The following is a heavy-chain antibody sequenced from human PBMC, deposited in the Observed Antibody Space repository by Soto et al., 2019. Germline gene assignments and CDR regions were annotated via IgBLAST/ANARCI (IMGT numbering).Heavy chain of an antibody. J-gene: IGHJ4*02. Sequence: ASVKVSCKASGYTFTSYGISWVRQAPGQGLEWMGWISAYNGNTNYAQKLQGRVTMTTDTSASTAYMELSGLRSEDTAVYYCARGLNGYLHYFDYWGQGTLVTVSS. CDR2: ISAYNGNT. D-gene: IGHD5-18*01. CDR3: ARGLNGYLHYFDY. CDR1: GYTFTSYG. V-gene: IGHV1-18*01.